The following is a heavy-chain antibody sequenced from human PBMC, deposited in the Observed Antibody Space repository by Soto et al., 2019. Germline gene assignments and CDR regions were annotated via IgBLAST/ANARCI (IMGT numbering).Heavy chain of an antibody. CDR2: INKDGREK. CDR1: GFTFTSYW. CDR3: VREIASRL. Sequence: EVQVVESGGGLVQPGGSLRLSCAASGFTFTSYWMTWVRQAPGRGLEWVANINKDGREKSYVDSVKGRFTISRDNAKSSLYLQMNSLRAADTAVYYCVREIASRLWGKGTTVIVSS. J-gene: IGHJ6*04. V-gene: IGHV3-7*01. D-gene: IGHD2-21*01.